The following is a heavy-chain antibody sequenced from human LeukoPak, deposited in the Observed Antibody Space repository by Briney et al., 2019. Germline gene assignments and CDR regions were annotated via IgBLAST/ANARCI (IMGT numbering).Heavy chain of an antibody. V-gene: IGHV3-30-3*01. D-gene: IGHD6-13*01. CDR1: GFTFSSYA. J-gene: IGHJ6*02. CDR3: ARDFGSRCYYYYYGMDV. CDR2: ISYDGSNK. Sequence: GGSLRLSCAASGFTFSSYAMHWVRQAPGKGLEWVAVISYDGSNKYYADSVKGRFTISRDNSKNTLYLQMNSLRAEDTAVYFFARDFGSRCYYYYYGMDVWGQGTTVTVSS.